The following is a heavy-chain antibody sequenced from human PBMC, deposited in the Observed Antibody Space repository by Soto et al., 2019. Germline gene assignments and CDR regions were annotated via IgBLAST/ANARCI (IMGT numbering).Heavy chain of an antibody. CDR3: ARGSAIYQAFRRYFDL. D-gene: IGHD3-3*01. CDR2: IYYSGST. CDR1: GGSISSYY. J-gene: IGHJ2*01. Sequence: QVQLQESGPGLVKPSETLSLTCTVSGGSISSYYWSWIRQPPGKGLEWIGYIYYSGSTNYNPSLKSRVTITVDTSKNQYSLKLSSVTAADTAVYYCARGSAIYQAFRRYFDLWGRGTLVTVSS. V-gene: IGHV4-59*01.